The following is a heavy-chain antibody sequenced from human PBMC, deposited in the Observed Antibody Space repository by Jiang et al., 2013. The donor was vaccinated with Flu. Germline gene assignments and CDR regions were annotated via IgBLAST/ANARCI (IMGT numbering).Heavy chain of an antibody. CDR2: IYHSGST. CDR1: GYSISSGYY. V-gene: IGHV4-38-2*02. D-gene: IGHD5-24*01. Sequence: TCTVSGYSISSGYYWGWIRQPPGKGLEWIGSIYHSGSTYYNPSLKSRVTVSVDTSKNQFSLKLSSVTAADTAMYYCARDLKMASHFYFDCWGQGTLVTVSS. J-gene: IGHJ4*02. CDR3: ARDLKMASHFYFDC.